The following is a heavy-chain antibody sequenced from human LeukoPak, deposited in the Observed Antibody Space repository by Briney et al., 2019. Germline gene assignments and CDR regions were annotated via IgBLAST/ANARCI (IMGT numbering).Heavy chain of an antibody. J-gene: IGHJ6*03. Sequence: GGSLRLSCAASGFTFSSYGMHWVRQAPGKGLEWVAVIPYDGSNKYYADSVKGRFTISRDNSKNTLYLQMNSLRAEDTAVYYCAKALYYYYMDVWGKGTTVTVSS. CDR1: GFTFSSYG. V-gene: IGHV3-30*18. CDR2: IPYDGSNK. CDR3: AKALYYYYMDV.